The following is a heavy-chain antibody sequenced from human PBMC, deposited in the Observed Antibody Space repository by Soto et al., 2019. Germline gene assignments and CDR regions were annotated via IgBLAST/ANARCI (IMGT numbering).Heavy chain of an antibody. V-gene: IGHV3-23*01. CDR2: ISGSGGST. CDR1: GFTFSSYA. CDR3: AKDGTTVTTFGVYYYYMDV. D-gene: IGHD4-17*01. J-gene: IGHJ6*03. Sequence: GGSLRLSCAASGFTFSSYAMSWVRQAPGKGLEWVSAISGSGGSTYYADSVKGRFTISRDNSKNTLYLQMNSLRAEDTAVYYCAKDGTTVTTFGVYYYYMDVWGKGTTVTVSS.